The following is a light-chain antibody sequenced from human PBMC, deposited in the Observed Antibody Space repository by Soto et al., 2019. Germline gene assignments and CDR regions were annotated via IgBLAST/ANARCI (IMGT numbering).Light chain of an antibody. Sequence: QSVLTQPPSVSAAPGQTVTISCSGSSPNVGGNYVSWYQVLQQKAPKLLIYDNHKRHSGIPDRFSGSKSGTSATLGITDPQTGDEAEYYCGTWDICLDTVVFGGGTKLTVL. CDR1: SPNVGGNY. V-gene: IGLV1-51*01. J-gene: IGLJ2*01. CDR2: DNH. CDR3: GTWDICLDTVV.